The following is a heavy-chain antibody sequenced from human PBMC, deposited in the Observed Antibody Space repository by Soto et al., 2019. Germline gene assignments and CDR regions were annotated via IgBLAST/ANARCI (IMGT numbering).Heavy chain of an antibody. Sequence: PGGSLRLSCAASGFTVSSNYMSWVRQAPGKGLEWVSVIYSGGSTYYADSVKGRFTISRDNAKNTLYLQMNSLRAEDTAVYYCARDMQYRYHYDSSGTATRGPNDYYYYGMDVWGEG. D-gene: IGHD3-22*01. CDR1: GFTVSSNY. CDR3: ARDMQYRYHYDSSGTATRGPNDYYYYGMDV. J-gene: IGHJ6*02. V-gene: IGHV3-53*01. CDR2: IYSGGST.